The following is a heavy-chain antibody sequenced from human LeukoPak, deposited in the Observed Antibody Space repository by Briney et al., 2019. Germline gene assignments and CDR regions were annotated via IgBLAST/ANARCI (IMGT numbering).Heavy chain of an antibody. CDR3: ARIWYFGDNNWRYFDY. V-gene: IGHV3-7*01. J-gene: IGHJ4*03. CDR1: GFSFSNYW. CDR2: IDPHGSET. Sequence: GGSLRLSCAASGFSFSNYWMSWVRQAPGKGLEWVANIDPHGSETQYVGSVKGRFTTSRDNAKNSLYVQMNSLGAEDTAIYYCARIWYFGDNNWRYFDYWGQGTLVTVAS. D-gene: IGHD1-1*01.